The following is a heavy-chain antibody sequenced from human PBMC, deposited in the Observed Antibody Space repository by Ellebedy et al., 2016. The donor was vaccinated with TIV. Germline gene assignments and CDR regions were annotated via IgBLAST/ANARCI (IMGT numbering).Heavy chain of an antibody. CDR2: TSYDGSSK. CDR3: VRRAVDY. V-gene: IGHV3-30*04. CDR1: GFTFNTYT. J-gene: IGHJ4*02. Sequence: PGGSLRLSCAASGFTFNTYTIHWVRQAPGKGLEWVAVTSYDGSSKYYGDSVKGRFTISRDNSKNSLYLQMNSLRDEDTAVYHCVRRAVDYWGQGTLVTVSS.